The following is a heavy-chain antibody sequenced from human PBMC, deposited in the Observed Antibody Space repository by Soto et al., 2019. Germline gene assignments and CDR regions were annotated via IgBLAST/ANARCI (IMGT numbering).Heavy chain of an antibody. CDR1: GFNFGDFA. D-gene: IGHD2-15*01. CDR3: ARTTRRGNCSAGSCYSGLDY. J-gene: IGHJ4*02. CDR2: IRSKAYSETT. V-gene: IGHV3-49*03. Sequence: SLRLSCTASGFNFGDFAVSWLRQAPGEGLEWVGFIRSKAYSETTEFAASVKGRFTISRDNSKNIAYLQMNSLTTEDTAVYYCARTTRRGNCSAGSCYSGLDYWGQGTLVTVSS.